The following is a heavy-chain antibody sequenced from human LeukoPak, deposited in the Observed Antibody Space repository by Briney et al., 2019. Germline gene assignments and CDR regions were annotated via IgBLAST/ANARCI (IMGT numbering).Heavy chain of an antibody. CDR2: INHSGST. CDR1: GGSFSGYY. Sequence: PSETLSLTCAVYGGSFSGYYWSWIRQPPGKGLEWIGEINHSGSTNYNPSLKSRVTISADTSKNHFSLKLSSVTAADTAVYYCARHFDNGDYKKTFDIWGQGTMVTVSS. V-gene: IGHV4-34*01. CDR3: ARHFDNGDYKKTFDI. J-gene: IGHJ3*02. D-gene: IGHD4-17*01.